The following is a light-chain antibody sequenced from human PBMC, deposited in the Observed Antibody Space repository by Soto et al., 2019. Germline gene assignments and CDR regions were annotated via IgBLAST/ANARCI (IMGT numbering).Light chain of an antibody. Sequence: ETVLTQSPGTLSLSPGERATLSCRASQSISSSYLAWYQQKPGQAPRLLIYGASSRATGIPDRFSGSGSGTDFTLTISRLEPEDFAVYYCQQYGSSPLTFGGATKVDIK. CDR3: QQYGSSPLT. CDR2: GAS. CDR1: QSISSSY. J-gene: IGKJ4*01. V-gene: IGKV3-20*01.